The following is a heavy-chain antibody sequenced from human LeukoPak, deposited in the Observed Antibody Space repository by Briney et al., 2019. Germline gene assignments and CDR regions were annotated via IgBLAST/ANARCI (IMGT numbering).Heavy chain of an antibody. J-gene: IGHJ4*02. CDR2: INPYSGDT. CDR1: GYTFTGYH. Sequence: ASVKVSCKASGYTFTGYHIHWVRQAPGQGLEWMGRINPYSGDTNFAQKFQGRVTMTRDTSITTAYLDLSSLTPDDTAVYFCARDQGSLTRSWYTGYWGQGTQVTVSS. D-gene: IGHD6-13*01. V-gene: IGHV1-2*06. CDR3: ARDQGSLTRSWYTGY.